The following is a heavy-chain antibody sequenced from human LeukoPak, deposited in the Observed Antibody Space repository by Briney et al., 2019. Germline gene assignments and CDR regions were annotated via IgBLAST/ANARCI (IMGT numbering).Heavy chain of an antibody. J-gene: IGHJ4*02. D-gene: IGHD3-3*01. Sequence: SETLSLTCTVSGYSISSGYYWGWIRQPPGKGLEWIGTIYHSGSTNYNPSLKSRVTISVDTSKNQFSLKLSSVTAADTAVYYCAARYYDFWSGYYNGDYWGQGTLVTVSS. V-gene: IGHV4-38-2*02. CDR2: IYHSGST. CDR1: GYSISSGYY. CDR3: AARYYDFWSGYYNGDY.